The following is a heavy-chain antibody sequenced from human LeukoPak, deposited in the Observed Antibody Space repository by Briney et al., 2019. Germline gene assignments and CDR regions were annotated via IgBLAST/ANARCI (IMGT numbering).Heavy chain of an antibody. J-gene: IGHJ3*02. V-gene: IGHV3-30*02. Sequence: GGSLRLTCAASGFTFSSYVMHWDRQAPGKGLEWVAFIRYDGSNKYYADSVKGRFTISRANSKNPLYLQMNSLSAEDTAVYYCAKDEESYYYDSSGYRESPHAFDIWGHGTMVTVSS. D-gene: IGHD3-22*01. CDR2: IRYDGSNK. CDR1: GFTFSSYV. CDR3: AKDEESYYYDSSGYRESPHAFDI.